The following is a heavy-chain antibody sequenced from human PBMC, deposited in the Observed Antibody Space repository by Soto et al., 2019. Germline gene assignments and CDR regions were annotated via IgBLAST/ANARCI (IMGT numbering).Heavy chain of an antibody. CDR3: TTEAVLMVYAIRAPFDY. CDR1: GFTFSNAW. J-gene: IGHJ4*02. CDR2: IKSKTDGGTT. V-gene: IGHV3-15*01. D-gene: IGHD2-8*01. Sequence: PGGSLRLSCAASGFTFSNAWMSCVRQAPGKGLEWVGRIKSKTDGGTTDYAAPVKGRFTISRDDSKNTLYLQMNSLKTEDTAVYYCTTEAVLMVYAIRAPFDYWGQGTLVTVSS.